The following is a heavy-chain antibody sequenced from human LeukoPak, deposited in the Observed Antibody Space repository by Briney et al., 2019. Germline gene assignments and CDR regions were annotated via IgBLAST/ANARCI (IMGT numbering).Heavy chain of an antibody. CDR3: ARDGHSYGPRVDY. V-gene: IGHV3-23*01. J-gene: IGHJ4*02. Sequence: PGGSLRLSCAASGFTFSSYAMSWVRQAPGKGLEWVSAISGSGGSTYYADSVKGRFTISRDNARNSLYLQMNSLRAEDTAVYYCARDGHSYGPRVDYWGQGTLVTVSS. CDR1: GFTFSSYA. D-gene: IGHD5-18*01. CDR2: ISGSGGST.